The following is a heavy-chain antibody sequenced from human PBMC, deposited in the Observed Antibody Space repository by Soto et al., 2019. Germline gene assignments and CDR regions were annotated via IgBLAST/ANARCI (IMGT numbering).Heavy chain of an antibody. V-gene: IGHV3-48*02. CDR3: ARAVDGSGSPIY. CDR2: ISTSTSTI. CDR1: GFTFSDYI. D-gene: IGHD3-22*01. J-gene: IGHJ4*02. Sequence: GGSLRLSCAASGFTFSDYIMNWVRQAPGKGLEWISYISTSTSTIYYADSVKGRFTISRDNGKNSLYLQMNSLRDEDTAVYYCARAVDGSGSPIYWGQGTLVTVSS.